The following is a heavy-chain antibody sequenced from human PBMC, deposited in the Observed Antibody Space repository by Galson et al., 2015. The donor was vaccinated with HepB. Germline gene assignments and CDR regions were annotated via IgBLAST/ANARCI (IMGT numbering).Heavy chain of an antibody. Sequence: SLRLSCAASGFTFSSHWMSWVRQAPGKGLEWVANIKQDGSEKYYVDSVKGRFTISRDNAKNSLYLQMNSLRAEDTAVYYCARDLSDDYDFWSGSSDYWGQGTLVTVSS. V-gene: IGHV3-7*01. J-gene: IGHJ4*02. CDR2: IKQDGSEK. D-gene: IGHD3-3*01. CDR3: ARDLSDDYDFWSGSSDY. CDR1: GFTFSSHW.